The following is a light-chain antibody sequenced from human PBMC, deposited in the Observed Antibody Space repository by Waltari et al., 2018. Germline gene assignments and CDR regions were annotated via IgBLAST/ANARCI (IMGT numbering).Light chain of an antibody. J-gene: IGKJ4*01. CDR1: QSLGNTY. V-gene: IGKV3-20*01. CDR2: DAS. CDR3: QKYGRTPRP. Sequence: EIVLTQSPGTLSLSPGESASLSCRASQSLGNTYLAWYQQKPGQAPRLLIFDASRRATGIPDRFSGSWSGTDFTLTISRLEPEDFAVYFCQKYGRTPRPFGGGTKVEI.